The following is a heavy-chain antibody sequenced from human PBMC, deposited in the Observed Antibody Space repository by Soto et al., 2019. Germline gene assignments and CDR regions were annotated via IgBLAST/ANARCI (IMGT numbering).Heavy chain of an antibody. CDR1: GGTFSSYA. CDR3: ARGGDSSSYYFDY. D-gene: IGHD6-6*01. Sequence: ASVKVSCKASGGTFSSYAISWGRQAPGQGLEWMGGIIPIFGIANYAQKFQGRVTITADKSTSTAYMELSSLRSEDTAVYYCARGGDSSSYYFDYWGQGTLVTVSS. V-gene: IGHV1-69*10. CDR2: IIPIFGIA. J-gene: IGHJ4*02.